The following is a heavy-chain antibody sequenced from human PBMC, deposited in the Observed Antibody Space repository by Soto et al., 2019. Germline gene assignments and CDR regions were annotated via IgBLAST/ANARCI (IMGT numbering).Heavy chain of an antibody. CDR2: ISAFNGKT. CDR3: ARDRVPKSSGFFPFDY. J-gene: IGHJ4*01. CDR1: GYTFNIYG. D-gene: IGHD3-22*01. Sequence: QIQLVQSGAEVKKPGASVKVSCKASGYTFNIYGINWVRQAPGQGLEWMGWISAFNGKTNYAQNVQGRVTMTTDPSTSTAYVELRSLRSADTAVYYCARDRVPKSSGFFPFDYWGHGTLVTVSS. V-gene: IGHV1-18*01.